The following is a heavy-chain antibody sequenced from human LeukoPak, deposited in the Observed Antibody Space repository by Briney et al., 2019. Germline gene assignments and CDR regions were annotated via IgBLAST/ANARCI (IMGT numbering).Heavy chain of an antibody. CDR2: INPNSGGT. CDR3: ARDAPTVTTDPTRY. J-gene: IGHJ4*02. CDR1: GYTFTGYY. Sequence: ASVKVSCKASGYTFTGYYMHWVRQAPGQGLEWMGWINPNSGGTNYAQKFQGRVTMTRDTSISTAYVELSRLRSDDTAVYYCARDAPTVTTDPTRYWGQGTLVTVSS. V-gene: IGHV1-2*02. D-gene: IGHD4-17*01.